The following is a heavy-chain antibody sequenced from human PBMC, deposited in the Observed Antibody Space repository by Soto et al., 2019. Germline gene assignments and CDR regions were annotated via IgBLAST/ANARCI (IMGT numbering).Heavy chain of an antibody. D-gene: IGHD3-22*01. Sequence: ASVKVSCKASGYTFTSYYMHWVRQAPGQGLEWMGIINPSGGSTSYAQKFQGRVTMTRDTSTSTVYMELSSLRSEDTAVYYCARDRTESSGWSYYYYRMDVWGQGTTVTVSS. J-gene: IGHJ6*02. CDR3: ARDRTESSGWSYYYYRMDV. CDR2: INPSGGST. CDR1: GYTFTSYY. V-gene: IGHV1-46*01.